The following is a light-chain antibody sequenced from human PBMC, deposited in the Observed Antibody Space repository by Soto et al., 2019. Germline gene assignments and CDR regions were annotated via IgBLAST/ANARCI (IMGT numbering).Light chain of an antibody. J-gene: IGKJ2*01. V-gene: IGKV1-5*03. CDR1: QSISSY. Sequence: DIQMTQSPSTLSASIGDRVTITCRASQSISSYLAWYQQKPGKAPKLLIYKASSLNSGVPSRFSGSGSGTELTLTISGLQPDDFATYYCQQYNSFPYTFGQGTKLEIK. CDR3: QQYNSFPYT. CDR2: KAS.